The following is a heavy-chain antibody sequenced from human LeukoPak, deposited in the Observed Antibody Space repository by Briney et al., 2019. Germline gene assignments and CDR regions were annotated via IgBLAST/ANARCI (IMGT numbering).Heavy chain of an antibody. CDR3: ARKNGYSSGWYPNDY. CDR1: GGTFSSYA. Sequence: SVKVSCKASGGTFSSYAISWVRQAPGQGLEWMGGIIPIFGTANYAQKFQGRVTITADESTSTAYMELRSLRSDDTAVYYCARKNGYSSGWYPNDYWGQGTLVTVSS. D-gene: IGHD6-19*01. J-gene: IGHJ4*02. CDR2: IIPIFGTA. V-gene: IGHV1-69*13.